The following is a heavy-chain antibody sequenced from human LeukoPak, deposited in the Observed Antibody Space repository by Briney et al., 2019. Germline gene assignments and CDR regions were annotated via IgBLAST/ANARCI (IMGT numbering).Heavy chain of an antibody. Sequence: SETLSLTCTVSGGSISSSSYYWGWIRQPPGKGLEWIGSTYYSGSTYYNPSLNIRLTISVDTYKNQFSLKLSSVTATDTAVYYCARHNILYNWLDPWGQGTLVTVSS. J-gene: IGHJ5*02. CDR3: ARHNILYNWLDP. V-gene: IGHV4-39*01. CDR1: GGSISSSSYY. CDR2: TYYSGST.